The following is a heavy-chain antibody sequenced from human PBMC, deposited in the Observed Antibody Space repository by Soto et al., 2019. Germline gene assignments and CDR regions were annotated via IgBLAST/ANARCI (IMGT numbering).Heavy chain of an antibody. Sequence: VGSLRLSCEASGFTFNDYSMDWVRQAPEKVLEWVSSISSSGTYIYYADSVKVRFAISRDNANNVMYLQMDTLRAEDTAVYYCVRAGHVFDVHYYGMDLWGQGTTVTVSS. CDR3: VRAGHVFDVHYYGMDL. D-gene: IGHD3-10*01. J-gene: IGHJ6*02. V-gene: IGHV3-21*01. CDR2: ISSSGTYI. CDR1: GFTFNDYS.